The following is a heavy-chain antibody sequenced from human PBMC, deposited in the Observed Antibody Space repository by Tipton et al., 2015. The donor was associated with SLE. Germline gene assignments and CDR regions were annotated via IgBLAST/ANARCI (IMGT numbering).Heavy chain of an antibody. D-gene: IGHD6-13*01. J-gene: IGHJ5*02. CDR1: GFTFGDYA. V-gene: IGHV3-21*01. Sequence: SLRLSCTASGFTFGDYAMNWVRQAPGKGLEWVSSISSSSSYIYYADSVKGRFTISRDNAKNSLYLQMNSLRAEDTAVYYCARTSSSGYNWFDPWGQGTLVTVSS. CDR2: ISSSSSYI. CDR3: ARTSSSGYNWFDP.